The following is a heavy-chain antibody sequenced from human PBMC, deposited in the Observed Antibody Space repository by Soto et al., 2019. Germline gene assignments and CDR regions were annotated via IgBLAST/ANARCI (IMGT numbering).Heavy chain of an antibody. V-gene: IGHV3-13*04. CDR1: GFTFSSYD. CDR3: ARAIGPTRFDH. J-gene: IGHJ4*02. CDR2: IGTAGDT. D-gene: IGHD3-22*01. Sequence: PGGSLRLSCSASGFTFSSYDMHWVRQGPGKGLEWVSAIGTAGDTNYAGSVKGRFTISRENAKNSLYLQMNSLRAGDTAIYFCARAIGPTRFDHWGQGTLFPVSS.